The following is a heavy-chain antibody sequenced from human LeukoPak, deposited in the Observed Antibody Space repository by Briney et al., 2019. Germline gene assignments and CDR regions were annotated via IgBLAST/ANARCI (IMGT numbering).Heavy chain of an antibody. CDR3: ARVRSGGSYTGGFDY. CDR1: GFTFSSYA. D-gene: IGHD1-26*01. Sequence: PGGSLRLSCAASGFTFSSYAISWVRQAPGQGLEWMGGIIPIFGTANYAQKFQGRVTITADESTSTAYMELSSLRSEDTAVYYCARVRSGGSYTGGFDYWGQGTLVTVSS. J-gene: IGHJ4*02. CDR2: IIPIFGTA. V-gene: IGHV1-69*01.